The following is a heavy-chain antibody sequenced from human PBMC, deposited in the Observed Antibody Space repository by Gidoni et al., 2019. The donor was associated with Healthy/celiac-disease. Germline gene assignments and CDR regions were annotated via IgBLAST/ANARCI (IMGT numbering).Heavy chain of an antibody. D-gene: IGHD3-10*01. CDR1: GGSIGSSDYY. J-gene: IGHJ4*02. CDR3: AREAMVRGVID. Sequence: QVQLQESGPGLVKPSETLSLPCTVSGGSIGSSDYYWGYIRQPPGKGLEWIGTIYDSGSTYYNPSLKSRVTISVDTSKNQFSLNLSSVTAADTAVYYCAREAMVRGVIDWGQGTLVTVSS. CDR2: IYDSGST. V-gene: IGHV4-39*07.